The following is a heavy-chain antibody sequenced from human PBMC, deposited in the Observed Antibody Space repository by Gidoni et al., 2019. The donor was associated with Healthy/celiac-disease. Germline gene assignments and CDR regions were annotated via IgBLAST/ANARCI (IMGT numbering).Heavy chain of an antibody. D-gene: IGHD3-9*01. CDR1: GFPFSSSA. V-gene: IGHV3-23*01. CDR2: ISGSGGST. CDR3: AKDPPYYDILTGYYTDY. Sequence: EVQLFESGGGLVQPGGSLRLSCAASGFPFSSSAMSWVRQAPGKGLEWVSAISGSGGSTYYADSVKGRFTNSRDNSKNTLYLQMNSLRAEDTAVYYCAKDPPYYDILTGYYTDYWGQGTLVTVSS. J-gene: IGHJ4*02.